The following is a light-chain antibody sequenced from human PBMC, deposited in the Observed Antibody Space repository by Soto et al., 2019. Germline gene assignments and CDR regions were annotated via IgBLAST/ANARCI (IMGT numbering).Light chain of an antibody. Sequence: SYELTQPPSVSVSPGQTASITCSGDKLGHKYACWYQQKPGQSPVLVIYQDTKRPSGIPERFSGYNSGNTAPLTIRGTQAMYEADYYCQAWDSSYVFGTGTEVTVL. CDR1: KLGHKY. J-gene: IGLJ1*01. V-gene: IGLV3-1*01. CDR3: QAWDSSYV. CDR2: QDT.